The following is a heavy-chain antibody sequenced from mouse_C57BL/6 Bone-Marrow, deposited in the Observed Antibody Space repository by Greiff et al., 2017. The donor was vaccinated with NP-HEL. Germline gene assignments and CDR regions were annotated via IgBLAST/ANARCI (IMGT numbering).Heavy chain of an antibody. CDR1: GYTFTSYW. CDR2: IDPSDSYT. Sequence: QVQLQQPGAELVRPGTSVKLSCKASGYTFTSYWMHWVKQRPGQGLEWIGVIDPSDSYTNYNQKFKGKATLTVGTSSSTAYMQLSSLTSEDSAVYYCARWWLLHYFDYWGQGTTLTVSS. CDR3: ARWWLLHYFDY. J-gene: IGHJ2*01. V-gene: IGHV1-59*01. D-gene: IGHD2-3*01.